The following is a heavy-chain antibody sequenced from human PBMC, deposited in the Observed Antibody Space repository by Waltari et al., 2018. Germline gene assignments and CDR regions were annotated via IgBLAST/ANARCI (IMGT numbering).Heavy chain of an antibody. Sequence: EVQLVESGGGLVQPGGSLTLSCAASGVNVSNYEMGWVRQAPGKGLEWIACIISRGASKYYADSVKGRFTVSRDNAKNSLYLQMSGLRAEDTALYFCARDRADSGFRRSDFWGQGTLVTVSS. V-gene: IGHV3-48*03. D-gene: IGHD3-22*01. CDR1: GVNVSNYE. CDR2: IISRGASK. CDR3: ARDRADSGFRRSDF. J-gene: IGHJ4*02.